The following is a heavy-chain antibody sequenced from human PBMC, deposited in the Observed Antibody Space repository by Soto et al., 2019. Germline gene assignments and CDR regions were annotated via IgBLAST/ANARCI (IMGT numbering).Heavy chain of an antibody. CDR3: ASLYYYDSSGYFGGQYYYGMDV. Sequence: EVQLVESGGGLVKPGGSLRLSCAASGFTFSSYSMNWVRQAPGKGLEWVSSISSSSGYIYYADSVRGRFTISRDNAQNSLFLQMNSLRAEDTAVYYCASLYYYDSSGYFGGQYYYGMDVWGQGTTVTVFS. D-gene: IGHD3-22*01. CDR2: ISSSSGYI. J-gene: IGHJ6*02. CDR1: GFTFSSYS. V-gene: IGHV3-21*01.